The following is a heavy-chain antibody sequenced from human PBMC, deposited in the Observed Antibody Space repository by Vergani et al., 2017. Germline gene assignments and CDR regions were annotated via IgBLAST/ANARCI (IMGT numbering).Heavy chain of an antibody. CDR2: IDHTGRP. Sequence: QVQLQQWGGGLLKTSETLSLTCVVTGGSFTSYHWTWIRQSPGEGLEWVGDIDHTGRPDYNPSLKSRLTMSVDKSRNQFSLTLNSVTATDTAIYFCARVNTETNGHLYYYYYMDVWGQGTAVTVS. CDR1: GGSFTSYH. J-gene: IGHJ6*03. V-gene: IGHV4-34*01. D-gene: IGHD4-11*01. CDR3: ARVNTETNGHLYYYYYMDV.